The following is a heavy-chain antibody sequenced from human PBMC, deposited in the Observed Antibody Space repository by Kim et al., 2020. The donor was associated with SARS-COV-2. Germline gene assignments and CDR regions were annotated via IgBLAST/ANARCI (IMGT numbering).Heavy chain of an antibody. CDR2: IDFYGNT. CDR3: AVFYASGTFFPGESWFDL. J-gene: IGHJ5*02. CDR1: DDSIHNSNYY. D-gene: IGHD3-10*01. V-gene: IGHV4-39*01. Sequence: SETLSLTCTVSDDSIHNSNYYWAWIRQTPGTGLEWIATIDFYGNTYSGPSLRSRVTMSLDTSENQFSLILTSVTAADTALYYCAVFYASGTFFPGESWFDLWGQGTLVTVSS.